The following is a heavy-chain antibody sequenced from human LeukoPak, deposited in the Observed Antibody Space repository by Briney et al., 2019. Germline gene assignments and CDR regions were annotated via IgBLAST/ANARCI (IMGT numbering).Heavy chain of an antibody. CDR3: ARVPRGGDEFDP. J-gene: IGHJ5*02. CDR2: INPNSGGT. D-gene: IGHD2-21*01. CDR1: GYTFTGYY. V-gene: IGHV1-2*02. Sequence: ASVKVSCKASGYTFTGYYMHWVGQAPGQGLEWRGWINPNSGGTNYAQKFQGRVTMTRDTSIRTAYMEPSRLRSDDTAVYYCARVPRGGDEFDPWGQGTLVIVSS.